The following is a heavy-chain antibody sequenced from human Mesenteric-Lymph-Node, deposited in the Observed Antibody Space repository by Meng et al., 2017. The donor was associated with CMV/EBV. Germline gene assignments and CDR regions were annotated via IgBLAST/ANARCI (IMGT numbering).Heavy chain of an antibody. CDR1: GFTFSSYS. Sequence: GESLKISCAASGFTFSSYSMNWVRQAPGKGLEWVSYISSSSSTIYYADSVKGRFTISRDNSKNTLYLQMNSLRAEDTAVYYCAKAAMIGKYRSYYFDYWGQGTLVTVSS. CDR3: AKAAMIGKYRSYYFDY. CDR2: ISSSSSTI. V-gene: IGHV3-48*01. D-gene: IGHD5-18*01. J-gene: IGHJ4*02.